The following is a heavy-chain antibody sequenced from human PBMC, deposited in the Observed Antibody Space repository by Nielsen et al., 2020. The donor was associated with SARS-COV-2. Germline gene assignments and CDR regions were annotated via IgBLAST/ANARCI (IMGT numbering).Heavy chain of an antibody. CDR1: GFTVSSNY. D-gene: IGHD1-26*01. Sequence: GESLKISCAASGFTVSSNYMSWVRQAPGKGLEWVSVIYSGGNTYYADSVKGRFTISRDNSKNTLYLQMGSLRAEDMAVYYCARTNIVGAGDYWGQGTLVTVSS. V-gene: IGHV3-66*01. CDR3: ARTNIVGAGDY. CDR2: IYSGGNT. J-gene: IGHJ4*02.